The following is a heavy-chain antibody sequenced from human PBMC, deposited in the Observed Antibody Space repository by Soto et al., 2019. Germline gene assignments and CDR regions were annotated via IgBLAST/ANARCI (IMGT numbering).Heavy chain of an antibody. D-gene: IGHD6-19*01. Sequence: EVQVLESGGGLVQPGGSLRLSCTSSVFTFSSYAMSWVRLAPGKGLEWVSFISASGGSGDTTYYADSVKGRFTISRDKSKNTVYLQMNSLRAEDTAVYYCAKSSGWPGIFDYWGQGTLVTVSS. CDR1: VFTFSSYA. J-gene: IGHJ4*02. V-gene: IGHV3-23*01. CDR3: AKSSGWPGIFDY. CDR2: ISASGGSGDTT.